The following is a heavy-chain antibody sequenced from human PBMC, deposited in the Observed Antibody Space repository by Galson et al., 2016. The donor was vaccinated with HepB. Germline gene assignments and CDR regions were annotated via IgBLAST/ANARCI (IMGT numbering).Heavy chain of an antibody. CDR1: GFTFSAYA. CDR2: ISDSGGST. CDR3: ARNKATARVWGHYYYYMDV. J-gene: IGHJ6*03. D-gene: IGHD3-16*01. Sequence: SLRLSCAASGFTFSAYAMIWVRQAPGKGPAAVSSISDSGGSTYYADSVRGRFTISRDNSNNILYLQMNSLRAEDTAVYYCARNKATARVWGHYYYYMDVWGKGTTVTVSS. V-gene: IGHV3-23*01.